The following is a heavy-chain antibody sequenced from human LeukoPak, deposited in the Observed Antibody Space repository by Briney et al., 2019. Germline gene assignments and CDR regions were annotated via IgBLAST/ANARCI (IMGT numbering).Heavy chain of an antibody. CDR2: ISAYNGNT. D-gene: IGHD2-15*01. V-gene: IGHV1-18*01. CDR1: GYTFTSYG. J-gene: IGHJ4*02. Sequence: ASVKVSCKASGYTFTSYGISWVRQAPGQGLEWMGWISAYNGNTNYAQKLQGRVIMTTDTSTSTAYMELRSLRSDDTAVYYCARENERYCSGGSCYNFGRDLDYWGQGTLVTVSS. CDR3: ARENERYCSGGSCYNFGRDLDY.